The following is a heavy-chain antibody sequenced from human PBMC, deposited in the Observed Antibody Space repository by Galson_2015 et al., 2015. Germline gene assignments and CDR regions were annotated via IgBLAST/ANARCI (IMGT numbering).Heavy chain of an antibody. CDR1: GFTFSSYA. V-gene: IGHV3-23*01. CDR3: AKDGQIVGATDY. Sequence: SLRLSCAASGFTFSSYAMSWVRQAPGKGLEWVSAISGSGGSTYYADSVKGRFTISRDDSKNTLYLQMNSLRAEDTAIYYCAKDGQIVGATDYWGQGTLVTVSS. J-gene: IGHJ4*02. CDR2: ISGSGGST. D-gene: IGHD1-26*01.